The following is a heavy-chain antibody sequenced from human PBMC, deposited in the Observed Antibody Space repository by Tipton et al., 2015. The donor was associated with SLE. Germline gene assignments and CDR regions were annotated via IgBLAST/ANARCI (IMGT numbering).Heavy chain of an antibody. CDR3: ARASPYSSSLNDAFDI. V-gene: IGHV4-34*01. Sequence: LRLSCAVYGGSFSGYYWSWIRQPPGKGLEWIGEINHSGSTNYNPSLKSRVTISVDTSKNQFSLKLSSVTAADTAVYYCARASPYSSSLNDAFDIWGQGTMVTVSS. D-gene: IGHD6-6*01. J-gene: IGHJ3*02. CDR2: INHSGST. CDR1: GGSFSGYY.